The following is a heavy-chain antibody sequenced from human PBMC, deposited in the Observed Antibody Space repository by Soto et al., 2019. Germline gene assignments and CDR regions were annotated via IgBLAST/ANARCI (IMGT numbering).Heavy chain of an antibody. CDR2: ISYDGSNK. CDR1: GFTFSSYG. Sequence: GGSLRLSCAASGFTFSSYGMHWVRQAPGKGLEWVAVISYDGSNKYYADSVKGRFTISRDNSKNTLYLQMNSLRAEDTAVYYCTKGDYGGNSWPRPLDYWGQGTLVTVSS. J-gene: IGHJ4*02. D-gene: IGHD4-17*01. CDR3: TKGDYGGNSWPRPLDY. V-gene: IGHV3-30*18.